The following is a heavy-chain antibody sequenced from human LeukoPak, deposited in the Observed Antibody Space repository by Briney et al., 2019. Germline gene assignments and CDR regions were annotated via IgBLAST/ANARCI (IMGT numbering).Heavy chain of an antibody. CDR1: GFTFSSYA. J-gene: IGHJ4*02. Sequence: GGSLRLSCAASGFTFSSYAMSWVRQAPGKGLEWVSAISGSGGSTYYADSVKGRFTISRDNSKNTLYLQMNSLRAEDTAVYYCAKVNCSSTSCQYYFDHWGQGTLVTVSS. CDR3: AKVNCSSTSCQYYFDH. V-gene: IGHV3-23*01. CDR2: ISGSGGST. D-gene: IGHD2-2*01.